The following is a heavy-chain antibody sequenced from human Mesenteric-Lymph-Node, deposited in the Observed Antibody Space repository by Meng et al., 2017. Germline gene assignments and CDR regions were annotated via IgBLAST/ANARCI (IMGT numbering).Heavy chain of an antibody. V-gene: IGHV3-48*03. Sequence: GGSLRLSCAASGFIFSSYEMHWVRQAPGKGLEWISYISPTGSTMYYADSVKGRFTISRDNARNSLYLQMNSLRAEDTAVYYCARDVYYYDSYDAFDIWGQGTMVTVSS. CDR1: GFIFSSYE. D-gene: IGHD3-22*01. J-gene: IGHJ3*02. CDR3: ARDVYYYDSYDAFDI. CDR2: ISPTGSTM.